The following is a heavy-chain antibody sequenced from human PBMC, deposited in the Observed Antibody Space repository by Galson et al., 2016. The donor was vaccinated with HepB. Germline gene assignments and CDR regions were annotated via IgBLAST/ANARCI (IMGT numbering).Heavy chain of an antibody. J-gene: IGHJ3*02. Sequence: SLRLSCAASGFAFTFYAMNWVRQTPGKGLEWVASITASGTTTHYADSVEGRFTVSRDSSKKMSFLQVNSLRVEDTAVYYCAKDANFWSGYPEDAFDMWGQGTMVTVSS. CDR1: GFAFTFYA. CDR2: ITASGTTT. V-gene: IGHV3-23*01. D-gene: IGHD3-3*01. CDR3: AKDANFWSGYPEDAFDM.